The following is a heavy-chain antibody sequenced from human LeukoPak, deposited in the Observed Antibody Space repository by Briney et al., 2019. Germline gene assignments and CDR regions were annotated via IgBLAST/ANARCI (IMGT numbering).Heavy chain of an antibody. Sequence: SETLSLTCAVSGYSISSGYYWGWIRQPPGQGLEWIGSIYHSGSTYYNPSLKSRVTISVDTSKNQFSLKLSSVTAADTAVYYCARAPGYCSSTSCYLTYYYYGMDVWGKGTTATVSS. CDR2: IYHSGST. D-gene: IGHD2-2*01. J-gene: IGHJ6*04. V-gene: IGHV4-38-2*01. CDR3: ARAPGYCSSTSCYLTYYYYGMDV. CDR1: GYSISSGYY.